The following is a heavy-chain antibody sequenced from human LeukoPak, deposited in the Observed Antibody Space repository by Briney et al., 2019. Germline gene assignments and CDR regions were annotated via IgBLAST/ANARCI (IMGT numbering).Heavy chain of an antibody. CDR3: ARGVHVSGAIFGVVIEGFDY. CDR1: GGSISSYY. J-gene: IGHJ4*02. D-gene: IGHD3-3*01. CDR2: IYTSGST. V-gene: IGHV4-4*07. Sequence: PSETLSLTCTVSGGSISSYYWSWIRQPAGKGLEWIGRIYTSGSTYYNPSLKSRVTISVDTSKNQFSLKLSSVTAADTAVYYCARGVHVSGAIFGVVIEGFDYWGQGTLVTVSS.